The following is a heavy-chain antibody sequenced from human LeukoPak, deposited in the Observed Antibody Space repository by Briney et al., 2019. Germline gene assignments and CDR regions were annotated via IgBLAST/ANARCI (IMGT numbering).Heavy chain of an antibody. D-gene: IGHD2-15*01. CDR2: IYRGGDT. CDR3: ARDKRYCSSGRCWGVQFGP. J-gene: IGHJ5*02. V-gene: IGHV3-66*01. CDR1: GFTVSTNY. Sequence: GGSLRLSCAASGFTVSTNYMSWVRQAPGKGPEWISIIYRGGDTYYADSVKGRFTISRDISKNTLYRQMDRLRVEDTAVYYCARDKRYCSSGRCWGVQFGPWGQGTLVTVSS.